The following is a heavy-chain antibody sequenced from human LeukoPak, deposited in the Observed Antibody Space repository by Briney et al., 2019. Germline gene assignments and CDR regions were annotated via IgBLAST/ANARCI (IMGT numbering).Heavy chain of an antibody. CDR3: ARDFGDTSDTYFQH. CDR2: ISSSSSYI. V-gene: IGHV3-21*04. Sequence: GGSLRLSCAASGFTFSSYSMNWVRQAPGKGLEWVSSISSSSSYIYYADSVKGRFTISRDNAKNSLYLQMNSLRADDTAVYYCARDFGDTSDTYFQHWGQGTLVTVSS. D-gene: IGHD3-22*01. J-gene: IGHJ1*01. CDR1: GFTFSSYS.